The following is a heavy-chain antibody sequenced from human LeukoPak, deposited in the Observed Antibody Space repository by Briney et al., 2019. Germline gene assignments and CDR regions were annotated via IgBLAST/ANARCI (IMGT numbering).Heavy chain of an antibody. J-gene: IGHJ4*02. Sequence: GGSLRLSYAASGFTFSNYAMHWVRQAPGKGLEWVALISYDGSVEKNAASVKGRFTISRDNSKNTLYLQMNSLTTEDTAVYYCARALGSSWDSSLDSWGQGTLVPVSS. D-gene: IGHD6-13*01. V-gene: IGHV3-30*04. CDR3: ARALGSSWDSSLDS. CDR1: GFTFSNYA. CDR2: ISYDGSVE.